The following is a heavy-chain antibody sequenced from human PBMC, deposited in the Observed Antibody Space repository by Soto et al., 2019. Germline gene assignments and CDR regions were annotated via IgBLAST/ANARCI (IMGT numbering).Heavy chain of an antibody. Sequence: QITLKESGPTLVKPTQPLTLTGTFSGFSISTSGVGVAWICQPPGKALEWLGFIYWDEDKRYSPSLKSRLTITKDTSKSQVVLTMTNMDPVDTATYYCAHVFTSLAPFDSWGQGTLVTVSA. CDR1: GFSISTSGVG. J-gene: IGHJ4*02. CDR2: IYWDEDK. D-gene: IGHD3-10*02. V-gene: IGHV2-5*02. CDR3: AHVFTSLAPFDS.